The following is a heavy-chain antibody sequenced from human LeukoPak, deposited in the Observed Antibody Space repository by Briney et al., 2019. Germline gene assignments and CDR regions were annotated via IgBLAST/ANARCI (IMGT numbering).Heavy chain of an antibody. CDR2: IYYTGTT. V-gene: IGHV4-39*01. D-gene: IGHD3-10*01. J-gene: IGHJ4*02. CDR1: GGSISSSLYF. Sequence: SETLSLTCSVSGGSISSSLYFWGWIRQPPGKGLEWIGNIYYTGTTYYKPSFNSRVTISVDTSKNQFSLKLSSVTAADTAVYYCARLRPYYYGSGNFDYWGQGTLVTVSS. CDR3: ARLRPYYYGSGNFDY.